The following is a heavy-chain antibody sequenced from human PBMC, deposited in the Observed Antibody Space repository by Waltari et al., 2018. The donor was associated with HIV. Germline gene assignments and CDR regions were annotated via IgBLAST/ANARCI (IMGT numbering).Heavy chain of an antibody. Sequence: EVQLVESGGGLVQPGGSLRLSCAASTFSFRDYWMSWLRQAPGQGPEWVTTIRQDSSQEFYVGAVRGRLTISRDSAKNALLRQMYSLRAEDSGVYYCASGTLTWTYHPTPLDFWGQGALVTVSS. CDR2: IRQDSSQE. V-gene: IGHV3-7*03. CDR1: TFSFRDYW. CDR3: ASGTLTWTYHPTPLDF. D-gene: IGHD1-26*01. J-gene: IGHJ4*02.